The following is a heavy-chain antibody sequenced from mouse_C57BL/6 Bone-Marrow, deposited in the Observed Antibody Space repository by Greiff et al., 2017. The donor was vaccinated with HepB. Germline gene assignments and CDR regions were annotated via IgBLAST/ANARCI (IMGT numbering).Heavy chain of an antibody. CDR1: GYSITSGYY. CDR2: ISYDGSN. D-gene: IGHD2-4*01. CDR3: ARDPPYDYDDLYYAMDY. V-gene: IGHV3-6*01. J-gene: IGHJ4*01. Sequence: QESGPGLVKPSQSLSLTCSVTGYSITSGYYWNWIRQFPGNKLEWMGYISYDGSNNYNPSLKNRISITRDTSKNQFFLKLNSVTTEDTATYYCARDPPYDYDDLYYAMDYWGQGTSVTVSS.